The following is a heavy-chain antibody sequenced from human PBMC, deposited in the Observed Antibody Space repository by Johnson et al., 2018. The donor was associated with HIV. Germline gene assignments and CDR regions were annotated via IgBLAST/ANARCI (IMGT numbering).Heavy chain of an antibody. CDR3: AREGATIEGRSTFDI. D-gene: IGHD5-24*01. J-gene: IGHJ3*02. V-gene: IGHV3-66*01. CDR1: GFTISNNY. CDR2: IYSGGST. Sequence: GRSLRLSCAASGFTISNNYMSWVRQAPGKGLEWVSVIYSGGSTYYADSVTGRFTISRDISKNTLYLQMNSLRAEDTAVYYCAREGATIEGRSTFDIWGPGTMVTVSS.